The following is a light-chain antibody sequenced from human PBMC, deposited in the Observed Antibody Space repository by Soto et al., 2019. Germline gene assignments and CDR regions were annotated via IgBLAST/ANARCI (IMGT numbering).Light chain of an antibody. CDR2: DVS. CDR1: SSDVGGYNY. CDR3: SSYTSSSHV. Sequence: QSALTQPASVSGSPGQSITISCTGTSSDVGGYNYVSWYQQHPGKAPILMIYDVSNRPSGVSNRFSGSKSGNTASLTIAGLQAEDEADYYCSSYTSSSHVFGTGTKVTVL. V-gene: IGLV2-14*01. J-gene: IGLJ1*01.